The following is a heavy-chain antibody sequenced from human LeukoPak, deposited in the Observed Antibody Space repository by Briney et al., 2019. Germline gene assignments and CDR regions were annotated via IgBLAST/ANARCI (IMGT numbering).Heavy chain of an antibody. CDR3: ARDPEGGYDCWFDP. V-gene: IGHV1-2*02. J-gene: IGHJ5*02. Sequence: GASVKVSCKASGYTFTGYYMHWVRQAPGQGLEWMGWINPNSGGTNYAQKFQGRVTMTRDTSISTAYMELSRLRSDDTAVYYCARDPEGGYDCWFDPWGQGTLVTVSS. CDR1: GYTFTGYY. CDR2: INPNSGGT. D-gene: IGHD5-12*01.